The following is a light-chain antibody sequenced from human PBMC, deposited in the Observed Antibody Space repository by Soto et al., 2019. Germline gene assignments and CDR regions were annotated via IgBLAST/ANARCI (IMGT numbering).Light chain of an antibody. V-gene: IGLV2-14*03. CDR3: CSYTSSSSLV. J-gene: IGLJ1*01. Sequence: QSALTQPASVSGSPGQSITISCTGTSSDVGAYNYVSWYQQYPGKAPKLMIYDVTSRPSGVSNRFSGSKSGNAASLTISGLQAEDEADYYFCSYTSSSSLVFGTGTKVTVL. CDR2: DVT. CDR1: SSDVGAYNY.